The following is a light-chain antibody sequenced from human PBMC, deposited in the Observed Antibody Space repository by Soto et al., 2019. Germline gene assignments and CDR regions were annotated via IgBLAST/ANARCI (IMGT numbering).Light chain of an antibody. Sequence: LNEPPSATVSLAQSVTISCTGTSSDVGGYSSVAWFQHHPGKAPKLMIYEVSKRPSGVPDRFSGSKSGNTASLTVSGLQAEDEAAYYCISYAGSNNYVFGTGTKVTVL. CDR1: SSDVGGYSS. CDR2: EVS. V-gene: IGLV2-8*01. CDR3: ISYAGSNNYV. J-gene: IGLJ1*01.